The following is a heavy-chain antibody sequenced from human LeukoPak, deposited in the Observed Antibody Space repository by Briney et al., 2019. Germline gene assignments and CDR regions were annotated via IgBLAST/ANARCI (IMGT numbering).Heavy chain of an antibody. J-gene: IGHJ4*02. CDR1: GGSFSGYY. V-gene: IGHV4-34*01. Sequence: KPSETLSLTCAVYGGSFSGYYWSWSRQPPGKGLEWIGEINHSGSTNYNPSLKSRVTISVDTSKNQFSLKLRSVTAADTAAYYCARGRLARRFLAYDYWGQGTLVTVSS. CDR3: ARGRLARRFLAYDY. D-gene: IGHD3-3*01. CDR2: INHSGST.